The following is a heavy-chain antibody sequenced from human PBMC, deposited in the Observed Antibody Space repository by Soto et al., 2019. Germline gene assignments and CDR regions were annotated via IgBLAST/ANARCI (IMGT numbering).Heavy chain of an antibody. V-gene: IGHV3-33*01. J-gene: IGHJ4*02. CDR3: ARDDDYEANAFDY. CDR2: IWNDGIRK. CDR1: GFTFSRYG. D-gene: IGHD3-22*01. Sequence: GGSLRLSCAASGFTFSRYGMHWVRQAPGKGLEWVALIWNDGIRKVYVDSVKGRFTISRDNSKNTLDLQMNSLRAEDTAVYYCARDDDYEANAFDYWGPGTLVTAPQ.